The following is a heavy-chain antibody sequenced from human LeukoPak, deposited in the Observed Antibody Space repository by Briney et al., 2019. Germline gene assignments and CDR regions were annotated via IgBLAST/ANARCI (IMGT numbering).Heavy chain of an antibody. J-gene: IGHJ4*02. Sequence: PGGSLKLSCAASGFIFNTYGMHWVRQAPGKGLEWVAFIRYDGGNTYYGDSVKGRFTISRDSSKNTLSLQMNSLRAEDTAVYYCAKDQIAAAGDDYWGQGTLVTVSS. D-gene: IGHD6-13*01. CDR3: AKDQIAAAGDDY. V-gene: IGHV3-30*02. CDR2: IRYDGGNT. CDR1: GFIFNTYG.